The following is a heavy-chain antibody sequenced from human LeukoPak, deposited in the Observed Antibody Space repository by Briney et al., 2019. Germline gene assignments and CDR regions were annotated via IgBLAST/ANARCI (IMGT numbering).Heavy chain of an antibody. Sequence: GGSLRLSCAASGFTVSSNYMSWVRQAPGKGLEWVSVIYSGGSTYYADSVKGRFTISRDNSKNTLYLQMNSLRAEDTALYYCAKTNEYDYGPPDYWGQGTQVTVSS. CDR1: GFTVSSNY. J-gene: IGHJ4*02. CDR2: IYSGGST. CDR3: AKTNEYDYGPPDY. D-gene: IGHD4/OR15-4a*01. V-gene: IGHV3-53*05.